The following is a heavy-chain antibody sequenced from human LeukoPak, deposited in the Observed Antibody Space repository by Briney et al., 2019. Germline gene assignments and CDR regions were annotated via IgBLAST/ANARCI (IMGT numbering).Heavy chain of an antibody. Sequence: GGSLRLSCAASGFTFNTYWMHWVRQAPGKGLEWVSSISSSSSYKYYADSVKGRFTISRDNAKNSLYLQMNSLRAEDTAVYYCARRWGSHDAFDIWGQGTMVTVSS. CDR2: ISSSSSYK. V-gene: IGHV3-21*01. CDR1: GFTFNTYW. D-gene: IGHD7-27*01. CDR3: ARRWGSHDAFDI. J-gene: IGHJ3*02.